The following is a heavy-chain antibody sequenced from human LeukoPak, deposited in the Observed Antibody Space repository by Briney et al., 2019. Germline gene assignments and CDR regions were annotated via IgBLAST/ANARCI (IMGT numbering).Heavy chain of an antibody. V-gene: IGHV4-59*08. CDR2: IYYSGST. Sequence: PSETLSLTCTVSGGSISSYYWSWNRQPPGKGLEWIGYIYYSGSTNYNPSLKSRVTISVDTSKNQFSLKLSSVTAADTAVYYCARQGYSSGWDNWFDPWGQGTLVTVSS. J-gene: IGHJ5*02. D-gene: IGHD6-19*01. CDR1: GGSISSYY. CDR3: ARQGYSSGWDNWFDP.